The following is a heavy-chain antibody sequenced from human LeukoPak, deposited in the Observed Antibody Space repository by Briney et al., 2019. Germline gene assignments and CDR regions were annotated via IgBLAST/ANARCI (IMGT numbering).Heavy chain of an antibody. J-gene: IGHJ4*02. CDR3: ARDPSVIAVAGPVDY. V-gene: IGHV3-21*01. CDR2: ISSSSSYI. Sequence: AGGSLRLSCAASGFTFSSYSMNWVRQAPGKGLEWVSSISSSSSYIYYADSVKGRFTISRDNAKNSLYLQMNSLRAEDTAAYYCARDPSVIAVAGPVDYWGQGTLVTVSS. D-gene: IGHD6-19*01. CDR1: GFTFSSYS.